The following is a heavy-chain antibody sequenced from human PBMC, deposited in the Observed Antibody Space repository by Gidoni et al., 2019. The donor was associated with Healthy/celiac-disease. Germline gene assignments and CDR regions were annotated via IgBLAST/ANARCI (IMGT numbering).Heavy chain of an antibody. Sequence: EVQLVESGGGLVKPGGSLRLSCAASGFTFSSYRMNWVRQAPGKGLEWVSSISSSSSYIYYADSVKGRFTISRDNAKNSLYLQMNSLRAEDTAVYYCARDGRGHSSGYFDYWGQGTLVTVSS. D-gene: IGHD6-19*01. V-gene: IGHV3-21*01. CDR2: ISSSSSYI. CDR1: GFTFSSYR. CDR3: ARDGRGHSSGYFDY. J-gene: IGHJ4*02.